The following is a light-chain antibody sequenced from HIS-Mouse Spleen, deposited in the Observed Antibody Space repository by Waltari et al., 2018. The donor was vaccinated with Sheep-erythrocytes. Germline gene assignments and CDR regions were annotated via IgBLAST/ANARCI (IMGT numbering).Light chain of an antibody. CDR3: QAWDSSTAFYV. CDR1: KLGDKY. V-gene: IGLV3-1*01. CDR2: QDS. Sequence: SYELTQPPSVSVSPGQTDSITCSGDKLGDKYACWYQQKPGQSPVLGIYQDSKRPSGIPERFSGSNSGNTATLTISGTQAMDEADYYCQAWDSSTAFYVFGTGTKVTVL. J-gene: IGLJ1*01.